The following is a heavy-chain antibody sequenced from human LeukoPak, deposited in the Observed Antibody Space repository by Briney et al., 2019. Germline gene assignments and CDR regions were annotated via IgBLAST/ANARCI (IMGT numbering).Heavy chain of an antibody. D-gene: IGHD2-15*01. J-gene: IGHJ4*02. Sequence: ASETLSLTCTVSGGSISSSSYYWGWIRQPPGKGLEWIGEIFHSGSNNYNPSLKSRVTISVDKTKNQFSLKLSSVTAADTAVYYCARRIVVLVPAQFDSWGQGTLVTVSS. CDR1: GGSISSSSYY. CDR2: IFHSGSN. V-gene: IGHV4-39*07. CDR3: ARRIVVLVPAQFDS.